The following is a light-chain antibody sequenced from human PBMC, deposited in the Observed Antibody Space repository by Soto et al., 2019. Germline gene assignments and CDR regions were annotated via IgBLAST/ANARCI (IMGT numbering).Light chain of an antibody. Sequence: QSALTQPASVSGSPGQSITISCTGTSSDVGGYNYVSWYHQHPGKAPKLMIYEVSNRPSGVSNRFSGSKSGNTASLTISGLQAEDEADYYCISYTSSSTPYVFGTGTKLTVL. CDR2: EVS. CDR3: ISYTSSSTPYV. J-gene: IGLJ1*01. CDR1: SSDVGGYNY. V-gene: IGLV2-14*01.